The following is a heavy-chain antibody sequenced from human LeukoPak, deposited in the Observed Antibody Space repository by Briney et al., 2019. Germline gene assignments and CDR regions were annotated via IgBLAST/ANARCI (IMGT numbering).Heavy chain of an antibody. CDR2: IGTAGDT. D-gene: IGHD2-2*01. Sequence: GGSLRLSCAASGFTFSSYDMHWVRQATGKGLEWVSAIGTAGDTYYPGSVKGRFTISRENAKNSLYLQMNSLRARDTAVYYCARATSYCSSTSCYYYYGMDVWGQGTTVTVSS. CDR3: ARATSYCSSTSCYYYYGMDV. CDR1: GFTFSSYD. J-gene: IGHJ6*02. V-gene: IGHV3-13*01.